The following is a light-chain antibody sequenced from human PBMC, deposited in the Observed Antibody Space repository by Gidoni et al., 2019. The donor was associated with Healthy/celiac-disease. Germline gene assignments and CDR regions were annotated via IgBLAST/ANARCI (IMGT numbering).Light chain of an antibody. CDR3: AAWDDSLNGVV. Sequence: QSVLTPPPSASGTPGPGATIPCSGSGSNIGSNTVNWYQQLPGTAPKLLIYSGDQRPSGVPDRFSGSKSGTSASLAISGLQSEDEADYYCAAWDDSLNGVVFGGGTKLTV. CDR1: GSNIGSNT. CDR2: SGD. V-gene: IGLV1-44*01. J-gene: IGLJ2*01.